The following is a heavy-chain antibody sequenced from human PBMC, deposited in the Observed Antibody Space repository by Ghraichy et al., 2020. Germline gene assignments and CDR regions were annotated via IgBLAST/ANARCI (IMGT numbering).Heavy chain of an antibody. D-gene: IGHD2-15*01. CDR1: GFTFSSYW. Sequence: GGSLRLSCAASGFTFSSYWMSWVRQAPGKGLEWVANIKQDESEKYYVDSVKGRFTISRDNGKNSLYLQMNNLRVEDTAVYFCARDVYSGGSCFSNWGQGTLVTISS. CDR2: IKQDESEK. J-gene: IGHJ4*02. V-gene: IGHV3-7*01. CDR3: ARDVYSGGSCFSN.